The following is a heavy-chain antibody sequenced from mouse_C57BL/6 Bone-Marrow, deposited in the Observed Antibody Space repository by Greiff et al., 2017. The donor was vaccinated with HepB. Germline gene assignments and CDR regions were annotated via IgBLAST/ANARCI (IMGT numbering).Heavy chain of an antibody. CDR1: GFTFSSYA. D-gene: IGHD4-1*01. V-gene: IGHV5-4*01. J-gene: IGHJ2*01. Sequence: EVQGVESGGGLVKPGGSLKLSCAASGFTFSSYAMSWVRQTPEKRLEWVATISDGGSYTYYPDNVKGRFTISRDNAKNNLYLQMSHLKSEDTAMYYCARDALLLGVDYWGQGTTLTGSS. CDR3: ARDALLLGVDY. CDR2: ISDGGSYT.